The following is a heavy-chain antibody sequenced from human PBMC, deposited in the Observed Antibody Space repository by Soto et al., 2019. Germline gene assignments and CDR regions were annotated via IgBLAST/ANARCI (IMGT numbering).Heavy chain of an antibody. V-gene: IGHV3-21*01. CDR1: GFTFSSYS. D-gene: IGHD3-3*01. Sequence: GSLRLSCAASGFTFSSYSMNWVRQAPGRGLEWVSSISSSSSYIYYADSVKGRFTISRDNAKNSLYLQMNSLRAEDTAVYYCAREGRFLEWLLYRSGDYYYGMDVWGQGTTVTVSS. CDR2: ISSSSSYI. CDR3: AREGRFLEWLLYRSGDYYYGMDV. J-gene: IGHJ6*02.